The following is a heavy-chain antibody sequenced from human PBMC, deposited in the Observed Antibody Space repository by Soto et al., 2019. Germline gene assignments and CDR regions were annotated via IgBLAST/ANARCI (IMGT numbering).Heavy chain of an antibody. CDR3: ARGLVEWSNDY. J-gene: IGHJ4*02. V-gene: IGHV4-31*03. Sequence: PSETLSLTCTVSGASIRSTSHSWSWLRQPPGKGLEWIGYIYDNDNNYYNPSLKSRLTVSIDTSQNQFPLRLNSMTAADTAVYFCARGLVEWSNDYWGRGXLVTVYS. CDR1: GASIRSTSHS. D-gene: IGHD2-8*01. CDR2: IYDNDNN.